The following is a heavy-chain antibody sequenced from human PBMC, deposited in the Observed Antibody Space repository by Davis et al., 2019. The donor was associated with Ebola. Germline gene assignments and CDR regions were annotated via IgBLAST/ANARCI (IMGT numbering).Heavy chain of an antibody. CDR1: GGSISSGGYY. CDR2: IYYSGST. CDR3: ARERKWGYCSSTSCPPPLGMDV. V-gene: IGHV4-31*03. D-gene: IGHD2-2*01. J-gene: IGHJ6*02. Sequence: SETLSLTCTVSGGSISSGGYYWSWIRQHPGKGLEWIGYIYYSGSTYYNPSLKSRVTISVDTSKNQFSLKLSSVTAADTAVYYCARERKWGYCSSTSCPPPLGMDVWGQGTTVTVSS.